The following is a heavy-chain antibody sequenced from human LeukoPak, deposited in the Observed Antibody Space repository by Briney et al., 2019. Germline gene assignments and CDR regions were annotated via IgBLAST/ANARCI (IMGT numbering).Heavy chain of an antibody. V-gene: IGHV3-48*01. CDR2: ISSSSSLI. J-gene: IGHJ4*02. Sequence: GGSLRLSCAASGFTFSNYGMNWVRQAPGKGLEWISYISSSSSLIYYADSVKGRFTISRDNAKNSLYLQMNSLRAEDTALYYCARDYDYGDYPGYWGQGTLVTVSS. CDR3: ARDYDYGDYPGY. CDR1: GFTFSNYG. D-gene: IGHD4-17*01.